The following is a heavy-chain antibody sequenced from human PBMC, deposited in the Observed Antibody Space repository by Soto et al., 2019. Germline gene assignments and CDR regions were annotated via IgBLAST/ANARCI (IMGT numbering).Heavy chain of an antibody. D-gene: IGHD2-2*01. CDR3: ARGGCLGSTSCYRHTYFAS. V-gene: IGHV3-64*01. CDR2: ISSNGGST. J-gene: IGHJ4*02. Sequence: GGSLRLSCAASGFTFSSSAMHWVRQAPGKGLEYVSAISSNGGSTYYANSVKGRFTISRDNSKNTLYLQMGSLRAGDMAVYYFARGGCLGSTSCYRHTYFASGGQGPLVTVSS. CDR1: GFTFSSSA.